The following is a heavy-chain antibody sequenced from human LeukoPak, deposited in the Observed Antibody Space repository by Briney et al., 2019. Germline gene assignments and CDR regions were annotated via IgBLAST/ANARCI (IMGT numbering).Heavy chain of an antibody. CDR3: ASRSSYYYDSSGRKDY. Sequence: KPSETLSLTCAVYGGSFSGYYWSWIRQPPGKGLEWIGEINHSGSTNYNPSLKSRVTISVDTSKNQFSLKLSSVTAADTAVYYCASRSSYYYDSSGRKDYWGQGTLVTVSS. V-gene: IGHV4-34*01. CDR1: GGSFSGYY. D-gene: IGHD3-22*01. CDR2: INHSGST. J-gene: IGHJ4*02.